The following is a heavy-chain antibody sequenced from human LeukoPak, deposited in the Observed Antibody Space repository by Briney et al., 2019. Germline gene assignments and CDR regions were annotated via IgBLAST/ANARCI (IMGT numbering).Heavy chain of an antibody. J-gene: IGHJ5*02. D-gene: IGHD3-10*01. V-gene: IGHV1-18*01. CDR2: VSAYNGHT. CDR1: GYTFNSYG. CDR3: ARALRVILWFGDNWFDP. Sequence: ASVKVSCKASGYTFNSYGISWVRQAPGQGLEWMGWVSAYNGHTNYAQKFQGRVTMTRDTSISTAYMELSRLRSDDTAVYYCARALRVILWFGDNWFDPWGQGTLVTVSS.